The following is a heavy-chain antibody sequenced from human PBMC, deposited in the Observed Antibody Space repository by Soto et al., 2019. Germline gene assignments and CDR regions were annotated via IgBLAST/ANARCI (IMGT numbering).Heavy chain of an antibody. CDR3: ARVAY. CDR2: ISSGSSDT. CDR1: GFTFSWYN. J-gene: IGHJ4*02. V-gene: IGHV3-21*01. Sequence: GGSLRLSCAASGFTFSWYNMNWVRQAPGKGLEWVASISSGSSDTWYADSVKGRFIISRDNAQNSLFLQMNTLRPEDTAMYYCARVAYWGPGTQVTVSS.